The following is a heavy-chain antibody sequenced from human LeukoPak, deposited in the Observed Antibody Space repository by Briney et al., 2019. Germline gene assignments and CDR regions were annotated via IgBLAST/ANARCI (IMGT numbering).Heavy chain of an antibody. Sequence: SETLSLTCTVSGGSISNYYGSWIRQPPGKGLEWLGYVYNSGSTHYSPSLKRRITISADTSKNQFSLSLTSVTAADTAVYYCARSGGTWSYNYWGQGTLVTVSS. V-gene: IGHV4-59*01. CDR1: GGSISNYY. D-gene: IGHD1-26*01. CDR3: ARSGGTWSYNY. CDR2: VYNSGST. J-gene: IGHJ4*02.